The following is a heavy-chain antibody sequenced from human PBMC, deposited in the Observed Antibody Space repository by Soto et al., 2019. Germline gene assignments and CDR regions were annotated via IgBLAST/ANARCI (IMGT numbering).Heavy chain of an antibody. V-gene: IGHV4-39*01. Sequence: TXGTLALTCTVSGASIITDNYFGVWIRQSPRGGLELIGSISYSGRTYDNPSLQSRVTISIDASKNQFSLKLTSVTTADTAVYYCARRRASDYGGNHHPYYFDRWGQGALVTVSS. J-gene: IGHJ4*02. CDR2: ISYSGRT. D-gene: IGHD4-17*01. CDR3: ARRRASDYGGNHHPYYFDR. CDR1: GASIITDNYF.